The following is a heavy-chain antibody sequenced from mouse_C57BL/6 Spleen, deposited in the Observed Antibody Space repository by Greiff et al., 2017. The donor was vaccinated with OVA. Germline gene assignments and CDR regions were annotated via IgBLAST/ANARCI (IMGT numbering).Heavy chain of an antibody. CDR3: ARPYDYDGGAWFAY. Sequence: EVKLMESGGGLVKPGGSLKLSCAASGFTFSSYTMSWVRQTPEKRLEWVATISGGGGNTYYPDSVKGRFTISRDNAKNTLYLQMSSLRSEDTALYYCARPYDYDGGAWFAYWGQGTLVTVSA. V-gene: IGHV5-9*01. D-gene: IGHD2-4*01. J-gene: IGHJ3*01. CDR2: ISGGGGNT. CDR1: GFTFSSYT.